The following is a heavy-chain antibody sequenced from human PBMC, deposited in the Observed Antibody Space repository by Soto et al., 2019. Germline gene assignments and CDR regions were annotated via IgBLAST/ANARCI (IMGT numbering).Heavy chain of an antibody. CDR3: AKDLSRITIFGVVISS. Sequence: PGGSLRLSCAASGGPFDDYTMHWVRQAPGKGLEWVSLISWDGGSTYYADSVKGRFTISRDNSKNSLYLQMNSLRTEDTALYYCAKDLSRITIFGVVISSWGQGTTVTVSS. CDR2: ISWDGGST. V-gene: IGHV3-43*01. J-gene: IGHJ6*02. D-gene: IGHD3-3*01. CDR1: GGPFDDYT.